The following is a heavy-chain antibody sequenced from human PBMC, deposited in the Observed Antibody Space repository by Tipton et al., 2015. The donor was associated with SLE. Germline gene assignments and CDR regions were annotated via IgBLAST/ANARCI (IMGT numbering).Heavy chain of an antibody. Sequence: TLSLTCTVSGASMSSHYWSWIRQPPGNGLEWIGYINYLGNTDYNPSLKRRVTISADTSKNQFSLKLTSMTAADTAVYYCARYTVGTMEDPWGQGILVTVSS. D-gene: IGHD4-11*01. CDR3: ARYTVGTMEDP. CDR2: INYLGNT. V-gene: IGHV4-59*11. J-gene: IGHJ5*02. CDR1: GASMSSHY.